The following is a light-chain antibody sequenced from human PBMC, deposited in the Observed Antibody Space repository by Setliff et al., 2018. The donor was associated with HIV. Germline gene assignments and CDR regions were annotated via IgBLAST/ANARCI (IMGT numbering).Light chain of an antibody. CDR2: DVD. V-gene: IGLV2-14*03. CDR3: SSYTSSSTYV. J-gene: IGLJ1*01. Sequence: QSVLTQPASVSGSPGQSITLSCTGTTSDIGAYTYVSWYRQHPGKAPQLIIYDVDKRPSGVSHRFSGSKSGNTASLTISGLQAEDEADYYCSSYTSSSTYVFGSGTKVTVL. CDR1: TSDIGAYTY.